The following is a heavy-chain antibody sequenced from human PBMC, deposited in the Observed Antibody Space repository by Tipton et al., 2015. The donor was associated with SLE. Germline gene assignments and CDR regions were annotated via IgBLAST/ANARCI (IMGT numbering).Heavy chain of an antibody. CDR3: AKGCSSTSCYMADM. Sequence: SLRLSCAASGFTFSYYAMTWVRQAPGKGLEWVSAISGSGGSTYYADSVKGRFTISRDNSKNTLYLQMNSLRAEDMALYYCAKGCSSTSCYMADMWGQGTRVTVSS. CDR1: GFTFSYYA. J-gene: IGHJ3*02. CDR2: ISGSGGST. V-gene: IGHV3-23*01. D-gene: IGHD2-2*02.